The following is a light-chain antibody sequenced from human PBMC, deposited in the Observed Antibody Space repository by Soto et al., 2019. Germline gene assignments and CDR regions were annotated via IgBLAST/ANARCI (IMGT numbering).Light chain of an antibody. CDR3: QQRRNWPPVFT. CDR1: QSVGSY. J-gene: IGKJ3*01. CDR2: DAS. V-gene: IGKV3-11*01. Sequence: EIVLTQSPATLSLSPGEIATLSCRASQSVGSYLAWYQQKPGQAPRLLIYDASNRATGIPARFSGGGSGTDFTLPISSLEPEDLAVYYCQQRRNWPPVFTFGPGTNVDIK.